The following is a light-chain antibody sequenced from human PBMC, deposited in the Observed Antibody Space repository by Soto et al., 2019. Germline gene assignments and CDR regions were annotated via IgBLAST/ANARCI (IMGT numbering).Light chain of an antibody. Sequence: QSALTQPASVSGSPGQSITISCTGTSSDVGSYDLVSWYQQHPGKAPRLIIYEVTKRPSGVSNRFSGSKSGSTASLTFSVLQAEDEADYFCCSYAGVSTFVFGTWTKVTV. V-gene: IGLV2-23*02. J-gene: IGLJ1*01. CDR2: EVT. CDR1: SSDVGSYDL. CDR3: CSYAGVSTFV.